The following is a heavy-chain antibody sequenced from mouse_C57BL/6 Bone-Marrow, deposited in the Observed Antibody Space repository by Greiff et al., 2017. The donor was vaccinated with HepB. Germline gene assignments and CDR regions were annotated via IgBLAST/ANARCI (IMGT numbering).Heavy chain of an antibody. Sequence: VQLQQSGAELARPGASVKLSCKASGYTFTSYGISWVKQRTGQGLEWIGEIYPRSGNTYYNEKFKGKATLTADKSSSTAYMELRSLTSEDSAVYFCARKITTVVATGDYWGQGTTLTVSS. CDR3: ARKITTVVATGDY. CDR1: GYTFTSYG. CDR2: IYPRSGNT. D-gene: IGHD1-1*01. V-gene: IGHV1-81*01. J-gene: IGHJ2*01.